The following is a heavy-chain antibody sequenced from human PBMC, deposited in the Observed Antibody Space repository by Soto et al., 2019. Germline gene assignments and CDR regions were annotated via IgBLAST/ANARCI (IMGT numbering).Heavy chain of an antibody. J-gene: IGHJ6*02. CDR2: IHYSGST. D-gene: IGHD1-1*01. Sequence: ALELLSHTCSVSGGSSSSYYWSWIRQTPGKELEWIGYIHYSGSTKSNPSLKSRVTISVDTSRNQVSLKLSSVTAADSAVYFCARARYPVVHPYYYGMDVWGQGTTVTVSS. CDR3: ARARYPVVHPYYYGMDV. CDR1: GGSSSSYY. V-gene: IGHV4-59*01.